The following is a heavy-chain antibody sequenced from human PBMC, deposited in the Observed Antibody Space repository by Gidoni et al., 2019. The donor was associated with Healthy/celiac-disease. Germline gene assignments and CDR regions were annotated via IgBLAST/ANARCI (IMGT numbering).Heavy chain of an antibody. J-gene: IGHJ4*02. CDR2: IWYDGSNK. CDR1: GFTFSSYG. V-gene: IGHV3-33*01. D-gene: IGHD3-16*01. Sequence: QVQLVESGGGVVQPGRSLRLSCAASGFTFSSYGMHWVRQAPGKGLEWVAVIWYDGSNKYYADSVKGRFTISRDNSKNTLYLQMNSLRAEDTAVYYCARDPHLTFGGLLTSFGFDYWGQGTLVTVSS. CDR3: ARDPHLTFGGLLTSFGFDY.